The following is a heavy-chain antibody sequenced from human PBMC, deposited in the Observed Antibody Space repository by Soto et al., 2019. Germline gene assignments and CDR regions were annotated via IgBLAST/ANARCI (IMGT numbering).Heavy chain of an antibody. D-gene: IGHD2-8*01. V-gene: IGHV3-11*01. CDR1: GFTFSNYY. CDR3: ASGTNGAFFVY. CDR2: ISSRASTI. Sequence: QGQLVESGGGLVKPGGSLRLSCAASGFTFSNYYMSWIRRAPGKGLEWVSYISSRASTIFYADSVKGRFTISRDNVKNSLYLQMYSLRAEDTAVYYCASGTNGAFFVYWGQGILVAVSS. J-gene: IGHJ4*02.